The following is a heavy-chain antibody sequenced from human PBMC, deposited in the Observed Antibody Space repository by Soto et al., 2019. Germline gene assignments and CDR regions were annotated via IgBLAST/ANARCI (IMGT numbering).Heavy chain of an antibody. CDR3: ARYCSSTSCSMVGAFDI. J-gene: IGHJ3*02. Sequence: ASVKVSCKASGYTFTSYGISWVRQAPGQGLEWMGWISAYNGNTNYAQKFQGRVTITRDTSASTAYMELSSLRSEDTAVYYCARYCSSTSCSMVGAFDIWGQGTMVTVSS. D-gene: IGHD2-2*01. V-gene: IGHV1-18*01. CDR2: ISAYNGNT. CDR1: GYTFTSYG.